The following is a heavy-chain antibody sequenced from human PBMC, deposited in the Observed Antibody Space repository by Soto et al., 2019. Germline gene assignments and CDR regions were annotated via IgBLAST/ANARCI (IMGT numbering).Heavy chain of an antibody. CDR3: ARVPTMVRGVIIYFDY. Sequence: GGSLRLSCAASGFTLSSYSMNWVRQAPGKGLEWVSSISSSSSYIYYADSVKGRFTISRDNAKNSLYLQMNSLRAEDTAVYYCARVPTMVRGVIIYFDYWGRGTLVTVSS. CDR2: ISSSSSYI. CDR1: GFTLSSYS. D-gene: IGHD3-10*01. J-gene: IGHJ4*02. V-gene: IGHV3-21*01.